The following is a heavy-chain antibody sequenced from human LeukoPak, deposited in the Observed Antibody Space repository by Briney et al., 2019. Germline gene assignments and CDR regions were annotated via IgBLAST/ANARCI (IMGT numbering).Heavy chain of an antibody. Sequence: GGSLRLSCEASGFTFDDYAMHWVRQAPGTGLEWVPGISWNIGSIGYADSVKGRFTISRDNAKNSLYLQMNSLRAEDTALYYCAKDRWENYYDSSGYYYGYFDYWGQGTLVTVSS. V-gene: IGHV3-9*01. J-gene: IGHJ4*02. CDR1: GFTFDDYA. D-gene: IGHD3-22*01. CDR2: ISWNIGSI. CDR3: AKDRWENYYDSSGYYYGYFDY.